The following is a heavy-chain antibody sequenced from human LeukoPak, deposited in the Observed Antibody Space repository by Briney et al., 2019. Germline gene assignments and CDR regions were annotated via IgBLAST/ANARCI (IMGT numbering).Heavy chain of an antibody. CDR2: ISGSGGTT. D-gene: IGHD3-9*01. J-gene: IGHJ4*02. CDR3: AKVQRYFDWYSSYYFDY. V-gene: IGHV3-23*01. CDR1: RFTFKNYA. Sequence: GGSLRLSCAASRFTFKNYAMSWVRQAPGQGLEWVSAISGSGGTTYYADSVKGRLTISRDNSKNTLYLQMNSLRAEDTAVYYCAKVQRYFDWYSSYYFDYWGQGTLVTVSS.